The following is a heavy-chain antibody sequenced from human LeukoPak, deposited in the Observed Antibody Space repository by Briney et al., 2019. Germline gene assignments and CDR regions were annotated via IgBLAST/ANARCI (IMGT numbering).Heavy chain of an antibody. V-gene: IGHV3-9*01. D-gene: IGHD3-10*01. J-gene: IGHJ4*02. CDR2: ISWSSGSI. Sequence: GRSLRLSCAASGFTFDDYAMHWVRQAPGKGLEWVSGISWSSGSIGYADSVKGRFTISRDNAKNSLYLQMNSLRAEDTALYYCAKDKSYYGPRYYFDYWGQGTLVTVSS. CDR1: GFTFDDYA. CDR3: AKDKSYYGPRYYFDY.